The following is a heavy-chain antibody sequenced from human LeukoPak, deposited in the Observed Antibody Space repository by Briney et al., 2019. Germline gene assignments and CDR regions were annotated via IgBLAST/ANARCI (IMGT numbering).Heavy chain of an antibody. J-gene: IGHJ3*02. CDR2: IYTSGST. Sequence: SETLSLTCTVSGGSISSYYWSWIRQPAGKGLEWIGRIYTSGSTNYNPSLKSRVTMSVDTSKNQFSLKLSSVTAADTAVYYCTRRSPHAAGGIDAFDIWGQGTLVTVSS. CDR3: TRRSPHAAGGIDAFDI. D-gene: IGHD6-13*01. V-gene: IGHV4-4*07. CDR1: GGSISSYY.